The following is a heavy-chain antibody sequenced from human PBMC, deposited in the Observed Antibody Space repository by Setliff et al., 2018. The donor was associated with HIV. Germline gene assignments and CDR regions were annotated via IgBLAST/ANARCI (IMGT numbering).Heavy chain of an antibody. J-gene: IGHJ4*02. V-gene: IGHV1-58*02. CDR2: IFVGSGNI. CDR1: GFSFTSSA. D-gene: IGHD3-10*01. CDR3: AEDYYFASGLAA. Sequence: SVKVSCKASGFSFTSSAIQWLRQARGQRLEWIGWIFVGSGNINYAQKFQERVTIIKDTSASTAFLEVRGLRSDDTAVDYCAEDYYFASGLAAWGQGTLVTVSS.